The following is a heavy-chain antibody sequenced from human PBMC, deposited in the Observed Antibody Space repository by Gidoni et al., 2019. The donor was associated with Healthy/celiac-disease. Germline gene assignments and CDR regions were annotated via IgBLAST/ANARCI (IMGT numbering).Heavy chain of an antibody. CDR3: TTDLGQWLRLDHYYGMDV. V-gene: IGHV3-15*01. Sequence: EVQLVESGGGLVKPGGSLRLSCAASGFTFSNAWMSWVRQAPGKGLEWVGRNKSKTDGGTTDYAAPVKGRFTISRDDSKNTLYLQMNSLKTEDTAVYYCTTDLGQWLRLDHYYGMDVWGQGTTVTVSS. CDR1: GFTFSNAW. D-gene: IGHD5-12*01. J-gene: IGHJ6*02. CDR2: NKSKTDGGTT.